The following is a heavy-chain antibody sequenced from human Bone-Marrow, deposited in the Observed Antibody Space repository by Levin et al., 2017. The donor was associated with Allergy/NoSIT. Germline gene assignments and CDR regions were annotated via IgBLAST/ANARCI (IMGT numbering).Heavy chain of an antibody. CDR3: ARDHPTAMDY. CDR1: GFTFSSYP. J-gene: IGHJ4*02. Sequence: GGSLRLSCAASGFTFSSYPMHWVRQSPGKGLDWVAVIWYDGSNKHYADSVKGRFTISRDNSKNTLYLQMNSLRAEDTAIYYCARDHPTAMDYWGQGTLVTVSS. CDR2: IWYDGSNK. V-gene: IGHV3-33*01.